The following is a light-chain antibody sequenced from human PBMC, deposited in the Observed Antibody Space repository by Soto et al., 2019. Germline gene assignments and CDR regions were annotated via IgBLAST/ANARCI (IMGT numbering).Light chain of an antibody. J-gene: IGLJ1*01. CDR3: AAWDDSLGAYV. Sequence: QSVLTQPPSASATPGQRVTISCSGSNSNIGTNTVNWYQQLPGTAPRLLIYTNNQRPSGVPQRFSGSKTGTSASLAIGGLQSEDGADYYCAAWDDSLGAYVFGPGTKVTGL. CDR1: NSNIGTNT. V-gene: IGLV1-44*01. CDR2: TNN.